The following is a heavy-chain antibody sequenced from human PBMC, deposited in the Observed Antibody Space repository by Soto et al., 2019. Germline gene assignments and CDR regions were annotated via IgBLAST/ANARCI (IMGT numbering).Heavy chain of an antibody. Sequence: GASVKVSCKASGYTFTSYAMHWVRQAPGQRLEWMGWINAGNGNIKYSQKFQGRVTITRDTSASTAYMELSSLRSEDTAVYYCARGRYFDWLPINARPYYYYYMDVWGKGTTVTVSS. CDR2: INAGNGNI. J-gene: IGHJ6*03. V-gene: IGHV1-3*01. CDR1: GYTFTSYA. CDR3: ARGRYFDWLPINARPYYYYYMDV. D-gene: IGHD3-9*01.